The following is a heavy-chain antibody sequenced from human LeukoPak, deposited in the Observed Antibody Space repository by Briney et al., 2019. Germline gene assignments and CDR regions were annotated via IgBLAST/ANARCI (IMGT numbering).Heavy chain of an antibody. J-gene: IGHJ4*02. D-gene: IGHD3-10*01. CDR3: ARVGVGRFGELLSVDF. V-gene: IGHV3-74*01. Sequence: PGGSLRLSCAASGFTFSSYWMHWVRQAPGKGLMWVSCIKNDGSSTSYADSVKGRVTISRDNAKNTLFLQMNSLRAEDTAVYYCARVGVGRFGELLSVDFWGQGTLVTVSS. CDR2: IKNDGSST. CDR1: GFTFSSYW.